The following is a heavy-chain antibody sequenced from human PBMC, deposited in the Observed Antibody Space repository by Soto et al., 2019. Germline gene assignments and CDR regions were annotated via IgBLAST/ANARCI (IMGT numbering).Heavy chain of an antibody. V-gene: IGHV1-69*01. CDR3: ARDALRNSGSYYGGKD. CDR2: IIPIFATA. Sequence: QVQLVQSGAEVKKPGSSVKVSCKASGGTFSNYSISWVRQAPGQGLEWMGGIIPIFATANNTQKFQGRVTITADESTSTAYMELSSLRSEDTAVYYCARDALRNSGSYYGGKDWGQGTLVTVSS. CDR1: GGTFSNYS. J-gene: IGHJ4*02. D-gene: IGHD1-26*01.